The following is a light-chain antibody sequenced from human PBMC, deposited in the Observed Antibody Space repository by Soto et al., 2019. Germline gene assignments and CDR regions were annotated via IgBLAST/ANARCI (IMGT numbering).Light chain of an antibody. CDR1: SGHSSYI. CDR2: LEGSGSY. Sequence: QSVLTQSSSASASLGSSVKLTCTLSSGHSSYIIAWHQQQPGKAPRYLMKLEGSGSYNKGSGVPDRFSGSSSGADRYLTISDLQSEDEADYSCETWDSNTHVFGTGTKLTVL. V-gene: IGLV4-60*03. J-gene: IGLJ1*01. CDR3: ETWDSNTHV.